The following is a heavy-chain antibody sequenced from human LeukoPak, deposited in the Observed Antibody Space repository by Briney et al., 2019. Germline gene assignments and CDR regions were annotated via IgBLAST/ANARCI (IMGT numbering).Heavy chain of an antibody. CDR3: ARSIAVAGYYFDY. Sequence: GGSLRPSCAASGFTFSDYYMSWIRQAPGKGLEWVSYISSSGSTIYYADSVKGRFTISRDNAKNSLYLQMNSLRAEDTAVYYCARSIAVAGYYFDYWGQGTLVTVSS. D-gene: IGHD6-19*01. CDR2: ISSSGSTI. J-gene: IGHJ4*02. V-gene: IGHV3-11*01. CDR1: GFTFSDYY.